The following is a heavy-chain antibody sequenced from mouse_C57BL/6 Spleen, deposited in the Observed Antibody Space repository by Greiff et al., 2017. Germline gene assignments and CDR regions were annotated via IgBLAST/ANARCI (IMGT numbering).Heavy chain of an antibody. D-gene: IGHD2-4*01. CDR1: GYAFSSSW. CDR2: IYPGDGDT. V-gene: IGHV1-82*01. Sequence: VKLQESGPELVKPGASVKISCKASGYAFSSSWMNWVKQRPGKGLEWIGRIYPGDGDTNYNGKFKGKATLTADKSSSTAYMQLSSLTSEDSAVYFCARPHYYDYDDYYAMDYWGQGTSVTVSS. CDR3: ARPHYYDYDDYYAMDY. J-gene: IGHJ4*01.